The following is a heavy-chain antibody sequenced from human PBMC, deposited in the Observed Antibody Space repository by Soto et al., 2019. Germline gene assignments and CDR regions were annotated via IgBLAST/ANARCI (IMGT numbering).Heavy chain of an antibody. V-gene: IGHV3-73*02. CDR2: VRSKANSYAT. D-gene: IGHD2-2*02. Sequence: EVQLVESGGGLVQTGGSLKLSCAASGFPFSASAVHWVRQASGKGLEWIGRVRSKANSYATEYVASVRGRFTLSRDDSKITRYLQMYSLKPVDLGVFFCIGCYNLYRLGMAVSGQGITVIVFS. CDR3: IGCYNLYRLGMAV. J-gene: IGHJ6*02. CDR1: GFPFSASA.